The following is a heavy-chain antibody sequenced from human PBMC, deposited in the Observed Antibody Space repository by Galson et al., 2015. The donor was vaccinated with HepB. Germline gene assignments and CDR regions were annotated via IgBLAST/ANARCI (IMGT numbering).Heavy chain of an antibody. CDR1: GYTFNANY. J-gene: IGHJ4*02. CDR2: INPNRGGT. CDR3: ARASSTGDFDY. Sequence: SVKVSCKASGYTFNANYIHWIRQTPGQGLGWMGRINPNRGGTNYSQKFQGRVTMTKDTSIRTAYMELRSLKSDDTAVYFCARASSTGDFDYWGQGTLVTVSS. D-gene: IGHD7-27*01. V-gene: IGHV1-2*06.